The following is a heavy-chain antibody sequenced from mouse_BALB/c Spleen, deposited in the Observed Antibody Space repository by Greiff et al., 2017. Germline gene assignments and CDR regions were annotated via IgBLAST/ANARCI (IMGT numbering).Heavy chain of an antibody. J-gene: IGHJ3*01. CDR3: ARSEYGNYVGFAY. CDR1: GFTFSSFG. Sequence: EVQGVESGGGLVQPGGSRKLSCAASGFTFSSFGMHWVRQAPEKGLEWVAYISSGSSTIYYADTVKGRFTISRDNPKNTLFLQMTSLRSEDTAMYYCARSEYGNYVGFAYWGQGTLVTVSA. CDR2: ISSGSSTI. V-gene: IGHV5-17*02. D-gene: IGHD2-10*02.